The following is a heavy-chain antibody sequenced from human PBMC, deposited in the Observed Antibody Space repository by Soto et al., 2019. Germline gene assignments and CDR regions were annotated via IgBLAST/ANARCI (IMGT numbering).Heavy chain of an antibody. J-gene: IGHJ5*02. CDR1: GDSMSSSNW. Sequence: PSETLSLTCTVSGDSMSSSNWWNWVRQPPGKGLEWIGEAHHSGRTNYNPSLKTRVTISVDRSQNLFSLKLSSVTAADTAVYYCASPKIAFYNWFDPWGQGTLVTVS. CDR2: AHHSGRT. CDR3: ASPKIAFYNWFDP. V-gene: IGHV4-4*02. D-gene: IGHD3-3*02.